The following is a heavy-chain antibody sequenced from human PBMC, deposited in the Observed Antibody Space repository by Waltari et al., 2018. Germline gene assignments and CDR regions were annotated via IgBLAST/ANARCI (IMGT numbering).Heavy chain of an antibody. CDR2: INHSGST. CDR1: GGSFSGYS. CDR3: ARGLAYGGSGYYYDY. J-gene: IGHJ4*02. D-gene: IGHD3-22*01. V-gene: IGHV4-34*01. Sequence: QVQLQQWGAGLLKPSETLSLTCAVYGGSFSGYSWSWIRQPPGKGLEWIGEINHSGSTNYNPSLKSRVTISVDTSKNQFSLKLSSVTAADTAVYYCARGLAYGGSGYYYDYWGQGTLVTVSS.